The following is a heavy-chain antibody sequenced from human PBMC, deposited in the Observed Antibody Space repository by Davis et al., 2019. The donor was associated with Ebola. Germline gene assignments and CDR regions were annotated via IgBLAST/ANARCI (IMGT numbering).Heavy chain of an antibody. J-gene: IGHJ4*02. D-gene: IGHD3-16*01. V-gene: IGHV3-66*01. CDR3: ARDPHNRNYWDY. Sequence: GESLKISCAASGFTFSSYWMSWVRQAPGKGLEWVSIIYSGGSTDYADSVKGRFTISRDSSKNTLYLQMNSLRAEDTAVYYCARDPHNRNYWDYWGQGTLVTVSS. CDR2: IYSGGST. CDR1: GFTFSSYW.